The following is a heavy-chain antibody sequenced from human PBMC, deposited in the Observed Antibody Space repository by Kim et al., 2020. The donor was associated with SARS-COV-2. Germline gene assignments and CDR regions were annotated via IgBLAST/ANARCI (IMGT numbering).Heavy chain of an antibody. J-gene: IGHJ4*02. Sequence: GSTNYADSVKGRFTISRANSKNTLYLKMNSRRAEETAVYYCAKEPGSGVDYWGQGNLVTVSS. V-gene: IGHV3-23*01. CDR3: AKEPGSGVDY. CDR2: GST. D-gene: IGHD3-10*01.